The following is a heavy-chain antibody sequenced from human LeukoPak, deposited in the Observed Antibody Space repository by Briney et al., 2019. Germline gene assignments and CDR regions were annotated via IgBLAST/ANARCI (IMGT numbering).Heavy chain of an antibody. D-gene: IGHD3-9*01. V-gene: IGHV3-21*01. CDR2: ISSSSSYI. J-gene: IGHJ4*02. Sequence: GSLRLSCAASGFTFSSYSMNWVRQAPGKGLEWVSSISSSSSYIYYADSVKGRFTISRDNAKNSLYLQMNSLRAEDTAVYYCARVALRYFDWLLSALDYWGQGTLVTVSS. CDR1: GFTFSSYS. CDR3: ARVALRYFDWLLSALDY.